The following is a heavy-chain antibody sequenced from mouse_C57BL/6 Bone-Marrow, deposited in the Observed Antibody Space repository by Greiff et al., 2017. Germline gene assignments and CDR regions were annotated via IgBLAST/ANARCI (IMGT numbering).Heavy chain of an antibody. CDR3: TAIHSWEVYGYDEGVDY. CDR2: IDPENGDT. D-gene: IGHD2-2*01. V-gene: IGHV14-4*01. CDR1: GFNIKDDY. Sequence: EVQVVESGAELVRPGASVKLSCTASGFNIKDDYMHWVKQRPEQGLEWIGWIDPENGDTEYASKFQGKATITADTSSNTAYLQLSSLTSEDTAVYYCTAIHSWEVYGYDEGVDYWGQGTTLTVSS. J-gene: IGHJ2*01.